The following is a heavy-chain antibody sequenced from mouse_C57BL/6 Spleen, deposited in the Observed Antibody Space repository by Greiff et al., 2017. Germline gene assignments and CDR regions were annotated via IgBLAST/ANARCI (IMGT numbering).Heavy chain of an antibody. V-gene: IGHV14-2*01. J-gene: IGHJ3*01. D-gene: IGHD1-1*01. CDR3: VYYGSSYGCAY. CDR2: IDPEDGET. Sequence: EVKLQESGAELVKPGASVKLSCTASGFNIKDYYMHWVKQRTEQGLEWIGRIDPEDGETKYAPKFQGKATITADTSSNTAYLQLSSLTSEDTAVYYCVYYGSSYGCAYWGQGTLVTVSA. CDR1: GFNIKDYY.